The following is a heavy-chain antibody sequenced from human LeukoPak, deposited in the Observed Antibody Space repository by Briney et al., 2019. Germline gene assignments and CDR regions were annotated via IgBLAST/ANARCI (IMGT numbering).Heavy chain of an antibody. CDR2: IYPGDSDT. CDR3: ARRGSSFSDFDY. D-gene: IGHD6-13*01. J-gene: IGHJ4*02. CDR1: GYNFTGYW. Sequence: GESLKISCKGSGYNFTGYWIDWVRQMPGIGLEWMGIIYPGDSDTRYSPSFQGQVTISVDKSISTAYLQWSSLKASDTAMYYCARRGSSFSDFDYWGQGTLVTVSS. V-gene: IGHV5-51*01.